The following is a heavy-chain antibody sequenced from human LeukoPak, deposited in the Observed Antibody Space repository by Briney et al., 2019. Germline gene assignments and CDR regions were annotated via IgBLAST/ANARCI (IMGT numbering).Heavy chain of an antibody. D-gene: IGHD3-22*01. CDR1: GYTFTGYY. CDR2: INPNSGGT. V-gene: IGHV1-2*02. Sequence: ASVSVSFKASGYTFTGYYMHGVRQAPGQGLEWMGWINPNSGGTNYAQKFQGRVTMTRDTSISTAYMELSRLRSDDTAVYYCARAHLHYYDSSGYYLTWGQGTLVTVSS. J-gene: IGHJ4*02. CDR3: ARAHLHYYDSSGYYLT.